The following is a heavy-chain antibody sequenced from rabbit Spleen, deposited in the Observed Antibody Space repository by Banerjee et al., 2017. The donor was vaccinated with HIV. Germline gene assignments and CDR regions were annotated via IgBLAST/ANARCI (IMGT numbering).Heavy chain of an antibody. Sequence: QSLEESGGDLVKPGASLTLTCKASGFSFNSGYDMCWVRQAPGKGLEWVACAYGGGSGSTYSATWAKGRFTISATSSTTVTLQMTSLTAADTATYFCARDTGTSFSTYGMDLWGPGTLVTVS. CDR3: ARDTGTSFSTYGMDL. V-gene: IGHV1S40*01. J-gene: IGHJ6*01. CDR2: AYGGGSGST. CDR1: GFSFNSGYD. D-gene: IGHD8-1*01.